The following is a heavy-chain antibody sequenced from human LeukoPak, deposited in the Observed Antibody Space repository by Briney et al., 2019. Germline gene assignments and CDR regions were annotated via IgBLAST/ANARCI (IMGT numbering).Heavy chain of an antibody. J-gene: IGHJ1*01. CDR2: INPNSGGT. V-gene: IGHV1-2*02. Sequence: GASVKVSCKASGYTFTGYYMHWVRQAPGQGLEWMGWINPNSGGTNYAQKFQGRVTMTRDTSISTAYMELSRLRSDDTAVYYCARGLAFDDSSGYYPEYFQHWGQGTLVTVSS. CDR1: GYTFTGYY. CDR3: ARGLAFDDSSGYYPEYFQH. D-gene: IGHD3-22*01.